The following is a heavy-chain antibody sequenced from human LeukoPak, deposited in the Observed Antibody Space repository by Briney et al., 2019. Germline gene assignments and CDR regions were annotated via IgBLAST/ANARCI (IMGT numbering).Heavy chain of an antibody. V-gene: IGHV3-23*01. CDR2: ISGSGGSA. J-gene: IGHJ4*02. CDR3: AKDPIATYYYGSGSPDESR. D-gene: IGHD3-10*01. Sequence: GGSLRLSCAASGFTFSSYAMSWVRQAPGKGLEWVSAISGSGGSAYYADSVKGRFTISRDNSKNTLYLQMNSLRAEDTAVYYCAKDPIATYYYGSGSPDESRWGQGTLVTVSS. CDR1: GFTFSSYA.